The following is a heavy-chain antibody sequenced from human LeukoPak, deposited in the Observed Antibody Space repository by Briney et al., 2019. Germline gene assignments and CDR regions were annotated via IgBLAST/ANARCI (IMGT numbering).Heavy chain of an antibody. V-gene: IGHV1-3*01. Sequence: GASVKVFCKASGYTFTSYAMHWVRQAPGQRLEWMGWINAGNGNTKYSQKFQGRVTITRDTSASTAYMGLSSLRSEDTAVYYCARDSEYYYGSGSYYKGPNWFDPWGQGTLVTVSS. D-gene: IGHD3-10*01. CDR3: ARDSEYYYGSGSYYKGPNWFDP. CDR1: GYTFTSYA. CDR2: INAGNGNT. J-gene: IGHJ5*02.